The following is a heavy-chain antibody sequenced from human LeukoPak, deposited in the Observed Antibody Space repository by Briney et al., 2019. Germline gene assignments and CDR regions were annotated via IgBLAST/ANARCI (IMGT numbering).Heavy chain of an antibody. D-gene: IGHD1-26*01. V-gene: IGHV3-30-3*01. Sequence: GGSLRLSCAASGFTFSSYAMHWVRQAPGKGLEWVAVISYDGSNKYYADSVKGRFTISRDNSKNTLYLQMNSLRAEDTAVYYCAREPAIVGAPDYWGQGTLVTVSS. J-gene: IGHJ4*02. CDR2: ISYDGSNK. CDR3: AREPAIVGAPDY. CDR1: GFTFSSYA.